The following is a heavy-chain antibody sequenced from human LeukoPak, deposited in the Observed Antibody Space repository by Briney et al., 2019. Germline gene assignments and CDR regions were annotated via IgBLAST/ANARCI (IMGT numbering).Heavy chain of an antibody. V-gene: IGHV1-24*01. CDR1: GYTLTELS. J-gene: IGHJ4*02. CDR2: FDPEDGET. Sequence: ASVKVSCKVSGYTLTELSMHWVRQAPGKGLEWMGGFDPEDGETIYAQKFQGRVTLTEDTSTDTAYMELSSMRSEDTAVYYCATPRPQVYYDILTGYSYWGQGTLVTVSS. CDR3: ATPRPQVYYDILTGYSY. D-gene: IGHD3-9*01.